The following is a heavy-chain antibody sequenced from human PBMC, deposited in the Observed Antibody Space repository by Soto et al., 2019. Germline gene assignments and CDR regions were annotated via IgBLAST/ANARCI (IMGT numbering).Heavy chain of an antibody. CDR3: AKNLWDYGDYGY. D-gene: IGHD4-17*01. Sequence: EMQLVGSGGGLIQPGGSLRLSCAASGFTVSSNFMSWVRQAPGKGLEWVSVIYSGGSTYYADSVKGRFTISRDNSKNTLYLQMNSLRAEDTAVYYCAKNLWDYGDYGYWGQGTLVTVSS. J-gene: IGHJ4*02. V-gene: IGHV3-53*01. CDR1: GFTVSSNF. CDR2: IYSGGST.